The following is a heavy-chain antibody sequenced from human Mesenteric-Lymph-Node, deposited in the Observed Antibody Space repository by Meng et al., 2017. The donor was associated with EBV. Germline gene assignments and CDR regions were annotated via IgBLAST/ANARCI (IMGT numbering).Heavy chain of an antibody. D-gene: IGHD5-18*01. CDR1: GDSVNTESYY. Sequence: QVQLPESGPGLVMPSETLSLTCTVSGDSVNTESYYWSWIRQPPGKGLEWIGYVYYSGSTSYSPSLKSRVTISADTSKNQFSLKVTSVTAADTAVYYCASGVGYGPDSQFRYFDYWGQGTLVTVSS. CDR3: ASGVGYGPDSQFRYFDY. V-gene: IGHV4-61*01. J-gene: IGHJ4*02. CDR2: VYYSGST.